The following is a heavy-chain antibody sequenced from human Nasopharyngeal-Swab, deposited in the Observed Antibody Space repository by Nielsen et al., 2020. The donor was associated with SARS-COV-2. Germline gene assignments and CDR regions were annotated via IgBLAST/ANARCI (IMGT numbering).Heavy chain of an antibody. CDR1: GYSFTFFA. V-gene: IGHV1-3*04. CDR3: ARGYYTSGSYSY. CDR2: INTANGNT. J-gene: IGHJ4*02. D-gene: IGHD3-10*01. Sequence: ASVKVSCKASGYSFTFFAMHWVRQAPGQRLEWMGRINTANGNTEYSQKFQSRVTISRDTSASTSYVEVNSLKSEDTAVYYCARGYYTSGSYSYWGQGTLVTVSS.